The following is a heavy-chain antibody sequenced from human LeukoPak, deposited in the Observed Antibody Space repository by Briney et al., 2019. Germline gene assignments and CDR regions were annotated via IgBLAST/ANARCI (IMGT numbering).Heavy chain of an antibody. CDR3: AREAAAGRWADY. D-gene: IGHD6-13*01. Sequence: ASVKVSCKASGYTFTGYYMHWVRQAPGQGLEWMGWINPNSGSTNYAQKFQGRVTMTRDTSISTAYMELSRLRSDDTAVYYCAREAAAGRWADYWGQGTLVTVSS. V-gene: IGHV1-2*02. CDR2: INPNSGST. CDR1: GYTFTGYY. J-gene: IGHJ4*02.